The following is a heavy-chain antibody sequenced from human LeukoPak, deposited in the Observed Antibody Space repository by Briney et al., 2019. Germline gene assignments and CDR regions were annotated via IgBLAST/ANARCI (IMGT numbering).Heavy chain of an antibody. Sequence: SETLSLTCAVSGGSISSYYWSWIRQPPGKGLEWIGYTHYSGSTDYNPSLKTRVTISVDTSKNQFSLKLSPVTAPDTAVYYCARGAAGTVPFDYWGQGTLVTVSS. CDR2: THYSGST. J-gene: IGHJ4*02. D-gene: IGHD6-13*01. CDR3: ARGAAGTVPFDY. CDR1: GGSISSYY. V-gene: IGHV4-59*08.